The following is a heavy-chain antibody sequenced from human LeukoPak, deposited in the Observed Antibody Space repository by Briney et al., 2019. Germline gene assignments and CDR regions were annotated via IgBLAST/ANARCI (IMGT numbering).Heavy chain of an antibody. J-gene: IGHJ4*02. Sequence: EGVAVISYDGSNKYYADSVKGRFTISRDNSKNTLYLQLNSLRVEDTAVYYCARDDGMVGDYWGQGTLVTVSS. D-gene: IGHD2-15*01. V-gene: IGHV3-33*05. CDR3: ARDDGMVGDY. CDR2: ISYDGSNK.